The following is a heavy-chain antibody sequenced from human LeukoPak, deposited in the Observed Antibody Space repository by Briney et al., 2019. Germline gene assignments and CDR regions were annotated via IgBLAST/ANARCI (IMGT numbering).Heavy chain of an antibody. V-gene: IGHV1-18*01. CDR3: ARRYFDWLLHDYMDV. CDR2: ISADSGNT. Sequence: ASVKVSCKASGYTFTSYGISWVRQAPGQGLEWMGWISADSGNTNYAQKLQGRVTMTTDTSTSTAYMELRSLRSDDTAVYYCARRYFDWLLHDYMDVWGKGTTVTVSS. CDR1: GYTFTSYG. D-gene: IGHD3-9*01. J-gene: IGHJ6*03.